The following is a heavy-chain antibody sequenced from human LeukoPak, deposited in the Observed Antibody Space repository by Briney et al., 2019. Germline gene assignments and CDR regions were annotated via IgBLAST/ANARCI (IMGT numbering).Heavy chain of an antibody. CDR3: ARAPLTGNNWFDP. Sequence: SEKVSCKASGGTFSSYAISWVRQAPGQGLEWMGGIIPIFGTANYAQKFQGRVTITTDESTSTAYMELSSLRSEDTAVYYCARAPLTGNNWFDPWGQGTLVTVSS. D-gene: IGHD1-20*01. CDR1: GGTFSSYA. V-gene: IGHV1-69*05. CDR2: IIPIFGTA. J-gene: IGHJ5*02.